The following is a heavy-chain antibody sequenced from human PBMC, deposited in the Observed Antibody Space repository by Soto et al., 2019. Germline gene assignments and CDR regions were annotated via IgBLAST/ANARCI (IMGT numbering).Heavy chain of an antibody. CDR1: GFTFSSYA. CDR3: ARDAYDFWSGYYRPGYGMDV. Sequence: GGSLRLSCAASGFTFSSYAMHRVRQAPGKGLEWVAVISYDGSNKYYADSVKGRFTISRDNSKNTLYPQMNSLRAEDTAVYYCARDAYDFWSGYYRPGYGMDVWGQGTTVTVSS. J-gene: IGHJ6*02. V-gene: IGHV3-30-3*01. D-gene: IGHD3-3*01. CDR2: ISYDGSNK.